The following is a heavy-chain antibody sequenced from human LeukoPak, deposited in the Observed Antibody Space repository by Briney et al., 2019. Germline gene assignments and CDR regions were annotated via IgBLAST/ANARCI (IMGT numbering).Heavy chain of an antibody. CDR1: GGSISSYY. CDR3: ARGNLAAAGNY. Sequence: SETLSLTCTVSGGSISSYYWSWIRQPPGKGLEWIAYIYYSGSTNYNPSLKSRVTISVDTSKNHFSLRLSSVTAADTAVYYCARGNLAAAGNYWGQGALVTVSS. D-gene: IGHD6-13*01. CDR2: IYYSGST. V-gene: IGHV4-59*08. J-gene: IGHJ4*02.